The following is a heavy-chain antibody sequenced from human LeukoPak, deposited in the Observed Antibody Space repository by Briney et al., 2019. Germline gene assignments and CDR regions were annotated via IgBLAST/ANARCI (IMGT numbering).Heavy chain of an antibody. V-gene: IGHV1-2*02. CDR3: ARAKDYYDSSVYYTVDDAFDI. CDR1: GYTFTGYY. J-gene: IGHJ3*02. D-gene: IGHD3-22*01. CDR2: INPNSGGT. Sequence: ASVKVSCKASGYTFTGYYMHWVRQAPGQGLEWMGWINPNSGGTNYAQKFQGRVTMTRDTSISTAYMELSRLRSDDNAVYYCARAKDYYDSSVYYTVDDAFDIWGQGTMVTVSS.